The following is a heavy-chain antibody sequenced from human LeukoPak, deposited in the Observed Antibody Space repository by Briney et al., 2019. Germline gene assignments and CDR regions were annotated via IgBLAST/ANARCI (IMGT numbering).Heavy chain of an antibody. Sequence: PGASPRLSCAASGFTFSSYAMSWVRQAPGKGLEWVSAISGSGGSTYYADSVKGRFTISRDNSKNTLYLQMNSLRAEDTAVYYCAKVLHRYCSGGSCYSLDYWGQGTLVTVSS. J-gene: IGHJ4*02. CDR1: GFTFSSYA. CDR2: ISGSGGST. D-gene: IGHD2-15*01. V-gene: IGHV3-23*01. CDR3: AKVLHRYCSGGSCYSLDY.